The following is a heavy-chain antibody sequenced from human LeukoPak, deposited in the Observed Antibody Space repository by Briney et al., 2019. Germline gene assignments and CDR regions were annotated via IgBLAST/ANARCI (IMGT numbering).Heavy chain of an antibody. CDR2: IWYDGSNK. J-gene: IGHJ6*02. CDR3: ARVRSRQLADYYYGMDV. CDR1: GFTFSSYG. Sequence: GGSLRLSCAASGFTFSSYGMHWVRQAPGKGLEWVAVIWYDGSNKYYADSVKGRFTISRDNSKNTLYLQMNSLRAEDTAVYYCARVRSRQLADYYYGMDVWGQGTTVTVSS. V-gene: IGHV3-33*01. D-gene: IGHD6-6*01.